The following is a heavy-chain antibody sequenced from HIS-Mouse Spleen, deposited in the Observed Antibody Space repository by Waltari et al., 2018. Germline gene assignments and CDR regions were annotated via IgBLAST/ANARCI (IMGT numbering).Heavy chain of an antibody. CDR3: AREIPYSSSWYDWYFDL. CDR2: IDYSGCT. J-gene: IGHJ2*01. Sequence: QLQLQESGPGLVKPSETLSLTCTVSGCSISSSSYYWGWIRQPPGKGLEGIGSIDYSGCTYYNPSLKSRVTISVDTSKTRFSLKLSSVTAADTAVYYCAREIPYSSSWYDWYFDLWGRGTLVTVSS. V-gene: IGHV4-39*07. CDR1: GCSISSSSYY. D-gene: IGHD6-13*01.